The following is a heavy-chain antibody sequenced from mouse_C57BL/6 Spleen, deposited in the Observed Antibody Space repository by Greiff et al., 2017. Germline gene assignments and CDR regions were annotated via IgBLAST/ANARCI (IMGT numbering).Heavy chain of an antibody. CDR3: ARSGIYHIATEGYFDV. J-gene: IGHJ1*03. CDR2: INPSNGGT. Sequence: QVQLQQPGTELVKPGASVKLSCKASGYTFTSYWMHWVKQRPGQGLEWIGNINPSNGGTNYNEKFKSKATLTVDKSSSTAYMQLSSLTSEDPAVYYCARSGIYHIATEGYFDVWGTGTTVTVSS. CDR1: GYTFTSYW. D-gene: IGHD1-3*01. V-gene: IGHV1-53*01.